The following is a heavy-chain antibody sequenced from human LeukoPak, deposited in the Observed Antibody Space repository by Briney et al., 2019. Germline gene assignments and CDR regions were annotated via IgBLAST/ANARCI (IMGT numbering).Heavy chain of an antibody. CDR2: INSDGSST. CDR1: GFTFSSYW. V-gene: IGHV3-74*01. Sequence: GGSLRLSCAASGFTFSSYWMHWVRHAPGKGLVWVSRINSDGSSTSYADSVKGRFTISRDNAKNTLYLQMNSLRAEDTAVYYCARDQFELAAAGTGFQHWGQGTLVTVSS. D-gene: IGHD6-13*01. CDR3: ARDQFELAAAGTGFQH. J-gene: IGHJ1*01.